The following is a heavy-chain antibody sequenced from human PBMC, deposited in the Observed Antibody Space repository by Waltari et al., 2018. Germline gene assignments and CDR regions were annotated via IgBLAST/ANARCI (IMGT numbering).Heavy chain of an antibody. CDR1: GFTVSSNY. Sequence: EVQLVESGGGLIQPGGSLRLSCAASGFTVSSNYMSWVRQAPGKGLEWVSVIYSGGSTYYADAGKGRFTISRDNSKNTLYLQMNRLRAEDTAVYYCARSYGSGRVHGYYGMDVWGQGTTVTVSS. CDR3: ARSYGSGRVHGYYGMDV. D-gene: IGHD3-10*01. J-gene: IGHJ6*02. V-gene: IGHV3-53*01. CDR2: IYSGGST.